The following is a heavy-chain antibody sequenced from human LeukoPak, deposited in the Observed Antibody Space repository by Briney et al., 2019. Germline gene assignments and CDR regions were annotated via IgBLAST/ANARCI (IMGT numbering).Heavy chain of an antibody. D-gene: IGHD1-20*01. CDR2: INTNTVNP. V-gene: IGHV7-4-1*02. CDR3: ARGESRYNWNDVPTDY. J-gene: IGHJ4*02. CDR1: GYTFTSYA. Sequence: ASVKVSCKASGYTFTSYAMNWVRQAPGQGLEWMGWINTNTVNPTYAQGFTGRFVFSLDTSVSTAYLQISSLKAEDTAVYYCARGESRYNWNDVPTDYWGQGTLVTVSS.